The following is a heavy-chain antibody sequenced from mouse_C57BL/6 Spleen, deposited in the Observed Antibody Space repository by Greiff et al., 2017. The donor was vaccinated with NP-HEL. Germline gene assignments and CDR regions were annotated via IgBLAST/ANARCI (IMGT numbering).Heavy chain of an antibody. D-gene: IGHD2-3*01. CDR1: AYTFTSYW. CDR3: ARVYDGYSYYFDY. Sequence: VQLQQPGAELLRPGSSVKLSCKASAYTFTSYWLHWVKQRPIQGLEWIGNIAPSDSETHSNQKFKDKATLTVDKSSSTAYMQLSSLTSEDSAVYYCARVYDGYSYYFDYWGQGTTLTVSS. CDR2: IAPSDSET. J-gene: IGHJ2*01. V-gene: IGHV1-52*01.